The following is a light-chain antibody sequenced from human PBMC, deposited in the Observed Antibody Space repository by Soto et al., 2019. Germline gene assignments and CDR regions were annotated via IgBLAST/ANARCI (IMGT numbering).Light chain of an antibody. CDR1: QSVSSY. J-gene: IGKJ3*01. Sequence: EIVLTQSPATLSLSPGERATLSCRASQSVSSYLAWYQQKPGQAPRLLIYDASNRATGIPARFSGSGSGTDFTLTISSLEPEDFAVYYCQQRSNWRTGFGPGTKVDIK. CDR2: DAS. V-gene: IGKV3-11*01. CDR3: QQRSNWRTG.